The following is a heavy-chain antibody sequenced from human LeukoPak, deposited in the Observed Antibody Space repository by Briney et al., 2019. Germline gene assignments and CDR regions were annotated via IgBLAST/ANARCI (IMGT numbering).Heavy chain of an antibody. CDR2: IFYSGST. J-gene: IGHJ4*02. D-gene: IGHD1-26*01. CDR1: GASISSYY. CDR3: AVGPPNRSGSYPFDY. V-gene: IGHV4-59*01. Sequence: PSETLSLTCTVSGASISSYYWSWIRQPPGKGLEWIGYIFYSGSTYYNPSLKSRVTISVDTSKNQFSLNLSSVTAADTAVYHCAVGPPNRSGSYPFDYWGQGALVTVSS.